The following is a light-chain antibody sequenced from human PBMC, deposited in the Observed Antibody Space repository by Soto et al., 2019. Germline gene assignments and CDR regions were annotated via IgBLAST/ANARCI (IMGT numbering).Light chain of an antibody. Sequence: EIHITQSPSSVSSSVGDRVIITCRSSQAFSNLLAWYQQKPGKAPKLLIYGASTLQGGVPSRFSGSESGKDLAITISSVQPEDFETYSCQKATTLKLTFGGGKKVDIK. CDR2: GAS. CDR3: QKATTLKLT. CDR1: QAFSNL. J-gene: IGKJ4*01. V-gene: IGKV1-12*01.